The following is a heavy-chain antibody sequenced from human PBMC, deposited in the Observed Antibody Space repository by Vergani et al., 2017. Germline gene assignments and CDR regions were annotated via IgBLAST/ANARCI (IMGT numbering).Heavy chain of an antibody. Sequence: QAHLVQSGAEVRKPGASVKVSCKASGYLFTGYYIHWVRQAPGQGLEWVGWINPNRDGANYAQKFQGRVTMTRDTSISTAYMELSSLRSDNTAIYYCERDRGGVVREAWDGMDVWGQGTTVTVSS. CDR3: ERDRGGVVREAWDGMDV. CDR1: GYLFTGYY. D-gene: IGHD3-10*01. J-gene: IGHJ6*02. V-gene: IGHV1-2*02. CDR2: INPNRDGA.